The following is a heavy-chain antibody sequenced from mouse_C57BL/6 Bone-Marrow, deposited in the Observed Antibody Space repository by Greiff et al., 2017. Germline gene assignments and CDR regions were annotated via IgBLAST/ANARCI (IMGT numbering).Heavy chain of an antibody. CDR3: AISLYGSSYHWYFDV. V-gene: IGHV1-74*01. CDR2: IHPSDSDT. CDR1: GYTFTSYW. D-gene: IGHD1-1*01. J-gene: IGHJ1*03. Sequence: QVQLKQPGAELVKPGASVKVSCKASGYTFTSYWMHWVKQRPGQGLEWIGRIHPSDSDTNYNQKFKGKATLTVDKSSSTAYMQLSSLTSEDSAVYYCAISLYGSSYHWYFDVWGTGTTVTVSS.